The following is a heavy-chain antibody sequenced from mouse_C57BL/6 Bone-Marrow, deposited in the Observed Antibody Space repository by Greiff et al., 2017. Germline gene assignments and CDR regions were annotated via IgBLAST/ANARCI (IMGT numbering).Heavy chain of an antibody. CDR2: IWSDGST. CDR1: GFSLTSYG. CDR3: ARHGELPGYWYFDV. V-gene: IGHV2-6-1*01. Sequence: QVQLKETGPGLVAPSQSLSITCTVSGFSLTSYGVHWVRQPPGKGLEWLVVIWSDGSTTYNSALKSRLSISKDNSKSQVFLKMNSLQTDDTAMYYCARHGELPGYWYFDVWGTGTTVTVSS. J-gene: IGHJ1*03. D-gene: IGHD1-3*01.